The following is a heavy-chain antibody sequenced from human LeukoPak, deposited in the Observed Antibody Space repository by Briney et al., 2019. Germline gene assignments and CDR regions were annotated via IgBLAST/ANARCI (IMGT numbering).Heavy chain of an antibody. CDR2: IYTSGST. CDR1: GGSISGGSYY. V-gene: IGHV4-61*02. CDR3: ARDVPSGSIAGDWFDP. J-gene: IGHJ5*02. D-gene: IGHD6-6*01. Sequence: SQTLSLTCTVSGGSISGGSYYWSWIRQPAGKGLEWIGRIYTSGSTNYNPSLKSRVTISVDTSKNQFSLKLSSVTAADTAVYYCARDVPSGSIAGDWFDPWGQGTLVTVSS.